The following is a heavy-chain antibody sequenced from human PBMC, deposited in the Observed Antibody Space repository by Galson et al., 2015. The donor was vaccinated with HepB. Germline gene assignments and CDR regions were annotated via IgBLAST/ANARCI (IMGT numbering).Heavy chain of an antibody. CDR1: GYTFTGNF. V-gene: IGHV1-2*02. CDR2: INPNNGDT. J-gene: IGHJ4*02. CDR3: AREGSGSYQYCFDF. Sequence: SVKVSCKASGYTFTGNFIHWVRQAPGQGLEWMGWINPNNGDTKYAQKFQGRVTMTRDTSSSTAYMELSNLISDDTALYYCAREGSGSYQYCFDFRGQGALVTVSS. D-gene: IGHD1-26*01.